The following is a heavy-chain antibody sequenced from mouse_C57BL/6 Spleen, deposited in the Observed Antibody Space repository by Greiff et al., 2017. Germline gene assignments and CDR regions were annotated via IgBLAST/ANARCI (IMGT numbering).Heavy chain of an antibody. CDR1: GYAFSSSW. J-gene: IGHJ2*01. D-gene: IGHD3-3*01. CDR3: ARQGQRGY. Sequence: VKLMESGPELVKPGASVKISCKASGYAFSSSWMNWVKQRPGKGLEWIGRIYPGDGDTNYNGKFKGKATLTADKSSSTAYMQLSSLTSEDSAVYFCARQGQRGYWGQGTTLTVSS. CDR2: IYPGDGDT. V-gene: IGHV1-82*01.